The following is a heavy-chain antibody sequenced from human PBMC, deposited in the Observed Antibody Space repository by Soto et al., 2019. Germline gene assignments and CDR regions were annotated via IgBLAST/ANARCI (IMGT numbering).Heavy chain of an antibody. V-gene: IGHV3-30-3*01. Sequence: TGGSLRLSCAASGFTFSSYAMHWVRQAPGKGLEWVAVISYDGSNKYYADSVKGRFTISRDNSKNTLYLQMNSLRAEDTAVYYCARGDHRVWGQGTLVTVSS. CDR2: ISYDGSNK. CDR3: ARGDHRV. CDR1: GFTFSSYA. D-gene: IGHD6-13*01. J-gene: IGHJ4*02.